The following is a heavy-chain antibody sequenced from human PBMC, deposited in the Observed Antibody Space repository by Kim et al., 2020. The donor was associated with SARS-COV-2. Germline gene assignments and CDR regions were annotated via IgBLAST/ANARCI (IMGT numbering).Heavy chain of an antibody. CDR1: GFVFINYA. V-gene: IGHV3-23*01. CDR2: ISGSGGSS. J-gene: IGHJ6*02. Sequence: GGSLRLSCVASGFVFINYAMTWVRQAPGKGLEWVSGISGSGGSSYYADSVKGRFTISRDNSKDTVYLQMNSLRADDTAVYYCVKSVGEYYYYYGLDVWGQGTTVTVSS. CDR3: VKSVGEYYYYYGLDV. D-gene: IGHD3-10*01.